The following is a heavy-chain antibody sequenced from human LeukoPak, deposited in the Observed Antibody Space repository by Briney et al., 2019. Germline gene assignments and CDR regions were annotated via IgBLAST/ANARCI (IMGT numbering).Heavy chain of an antibody. J-gene: IGHJ5*02. CDR3: ARIRYCSGGSCS. CDR1: GGSISSYY. D-gene: IGHD2-15*01. Sequence: SETLSLTCTVSGGSISSYYWSWIRQPAGKGLEWIGYIYYSGSTNYNPSLKSRVTISVDTSKNQFSLKLSSVTAADTAVYYCARIRYCSGGSCSWGQGTLVTVSS. V-gene: IGHV4-59*12. CDR2: IYYSGST.